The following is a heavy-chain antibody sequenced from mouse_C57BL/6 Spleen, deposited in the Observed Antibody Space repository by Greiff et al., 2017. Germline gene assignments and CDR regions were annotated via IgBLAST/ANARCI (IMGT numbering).Heavy chain of an antibody. J-gene: IGHJ3*01. D-gene: IGHD4-1*02. Sequence: EVQLQQSGAELVRPGASVKLSCTASGFNIKDDYMHWVKQRPEQGLEWIGWIDPENGDTEYASKFQGKATITADTSSNTAYMQLSSLTSEDAAVYCCTTPTGTKFAYWGQGTLVTVSA. CDR2: IDPENGDT. CDR3: TTPTGTKFAY. CDR1: GFNIKDDY. V-gene: IGHV14-4*01.